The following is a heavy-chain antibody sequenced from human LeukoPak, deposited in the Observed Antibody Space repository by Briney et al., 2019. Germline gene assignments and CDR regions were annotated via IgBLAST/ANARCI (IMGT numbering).Heavy chain of an antibody. Sequence: SETLSLTCAVSGASVNAYLWSWIRQPAGQGLEWIGRTSVNDGATYTPSLMSRVTMSVDTSKNQFSLRLTSMTAADTAIYYCARLWRDGSNWHPDDNWGQGILVTVSS. J-gene: IGHJ4*02. V-gene: IGHV4-4*07. D-gene: IGHD4-11*01. CDR3: ARLWRDGSNWHPDDN. CDR2: TSVNDGA. CDR1: GASVNAYL.